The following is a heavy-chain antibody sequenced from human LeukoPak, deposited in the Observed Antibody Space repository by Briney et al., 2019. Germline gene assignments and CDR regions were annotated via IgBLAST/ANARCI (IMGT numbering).Heavy chain of an antibody. CDR1: GYTFTDYY. Sequence: ASVKVSCKVSGYTFTDYYMHWVQQAPGKGLEWMGLVDPEDGETIYAEKFQGRVTITADTSTDTAYMELSSLRSEDTAVYYCATAIHCDFIYYYYMDVWGKGTTVTVSS. CDR3: ATAIHCDFIYYYYMDV. CDR2: VDPEDGET. J-gene: IGHJ6*03. D-gene: IGHD3-3*01. V-gene: IGHV1-69-2*01.